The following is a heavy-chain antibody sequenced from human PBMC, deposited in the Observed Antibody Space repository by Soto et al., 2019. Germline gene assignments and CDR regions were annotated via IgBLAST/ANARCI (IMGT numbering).Heavy chain of an antibody. CDR2: IHAGNGNA. CDR1: GYSFMTYA. D-gene: IGHD2-21*01. Sequence: ASVKVSCKTSGYSFMTYAIHWVRQAPGQSLEWMGWIHAGNGNAKYSQNFQGRVTITRDTSANTVYMELSSLRSEDTALYYCARETFSVPTYSCDSWRRGNLGTVAS. J-gene: IGHJ5*01. CDR3: ARETFSVPTYSCDS. V-gene: IGHV1-3*01.